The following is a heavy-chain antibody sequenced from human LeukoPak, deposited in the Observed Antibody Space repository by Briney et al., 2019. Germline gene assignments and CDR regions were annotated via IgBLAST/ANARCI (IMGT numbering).Heavy chain of an antibody. CDR2: INPSGGST. Sequence: ASVKVSCKASGYTFTGYYMHWVRQAPGQGLEWMGWINPSGGSTSYAQKFQGRVTMTRDTSTSTVYMELSSLRSEDTAVYYCARVAMVQYQLAAPNWFDPWGQGTLVTVSS. D-gene: IGHD2-2*01. J-gene: IGHJ5*02. CDR1: GYTFTGYY. V-gene: IGHV1-46*01. CDR3: ARVAMVQYQLAAPNWFDP.